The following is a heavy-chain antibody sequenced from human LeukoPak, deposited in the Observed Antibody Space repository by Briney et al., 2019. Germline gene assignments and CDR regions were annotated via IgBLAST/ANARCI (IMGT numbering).Heavy chain of an antibody. CDR2: ISGSNGNT. V-gene: IGHV1-18*01. J-gene: IGHJ3*02. Sequence: ASVKVSCKASGYTFTSYGISWVRQAPGQGLEWMGGISGSNGNTNYAQKLQGRVTMTTDTLTSTAYMELRSLRSDDTAVYYCARDISPEAFESWGKGTMVTVAS. CDR3: ARDISPEAFES. CDR1: GYTFTSYG.